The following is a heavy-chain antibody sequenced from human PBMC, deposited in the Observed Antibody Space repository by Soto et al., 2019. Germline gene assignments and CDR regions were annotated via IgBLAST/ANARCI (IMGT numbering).Heavy chain of an antibody. CDR2: ISAYNGNT. CDR3: ARNQGYCSGGSCYSFLYYYYGIDV. D-gene: IGHD2-15*01. CDR1: GYTFTSYG. V-gene: IGHV1-18*01. J-gene: IGHJ6*02. Sequence: QVQLVQSGAEVKKPGASVKVSCKASGYTFTSYGISWVRQAPGQGLEWMGWISAYNGNTNYAQQLQGRVTMTTDTSTSTAYMELRSLRSDDTAVYYCARNQGYCSGGSCYSFLYYYYGIDVWGQGTTVTVSS.